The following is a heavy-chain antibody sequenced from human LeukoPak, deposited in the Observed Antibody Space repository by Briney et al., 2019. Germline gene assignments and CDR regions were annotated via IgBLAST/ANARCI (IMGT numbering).Heavy chain of an antibody. J-gene: IGHJ3*02. V-gene: IGHV4-59*08. CDR1: GGSFSSYF. CDR2: IYYSGST. Sequence: SETLFLTCTVSGGSFSSYFWSWIRQTPGKGLEWIGYIYYSGSTNYNPSLKSRLTISVDTSKNQFSLKLSSVTAADTPVYYCARGRLRRKPDAFDIWGQGTMVTVSS. CDR3: ARGRLRRKPDAFDI. D-gene: IGHD4-23*01.